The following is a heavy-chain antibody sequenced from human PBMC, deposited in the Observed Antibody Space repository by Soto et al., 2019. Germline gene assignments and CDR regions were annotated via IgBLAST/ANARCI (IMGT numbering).Heavy chain of an antibody. J-gene: IGHJ3*02. V-gene: IGHV3-53*01. CDR2: IYSGGLT. D-gene: IGHD4-17*01. CDR1: GFNVSDDF. Sequence: EVQLVESGGDLIQPGGSLRLSCAVSGFNVSDDFMNWVRQAPGKGLEWVSIIYSGGLTYYADSVKGRFSISRDNSKNTLYLQMDSLRAEDTAMYYCARDQAYGGHGDAFDIWGQGTMVTVSS. CDR3: ARDQAYGGHGDAFDI.